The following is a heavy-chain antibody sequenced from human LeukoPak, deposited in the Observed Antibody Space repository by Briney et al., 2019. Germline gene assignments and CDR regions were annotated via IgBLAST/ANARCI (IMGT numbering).Heavy chain of an antibody. CDR1: GFTFSSYN. CDR3: AKANPLIVGARAGGPINF. Sequence: GGSLRLSCAASGFTFSSYNINWVRQAPGKGLEWVSYISSSSSNIYYADSVKGRFTISRDNAKNSLYLQMNSLRIEDTAVYYCAKANPLIVGARAGGPINFWGQGTMVTVSS. V-gene: IGHV3-48*01. CDR2: ISSSSSNI. D-gene: IGHD1-26*01. J-gene: IGHJ3*01.